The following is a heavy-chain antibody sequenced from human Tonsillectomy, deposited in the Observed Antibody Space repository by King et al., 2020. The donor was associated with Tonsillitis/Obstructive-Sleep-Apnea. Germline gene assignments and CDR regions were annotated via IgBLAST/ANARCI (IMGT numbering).Heavy chain of an antibody. CDR2: VWYDGSNK. CDR3: ARDGDYGDYGPWYFDL. V-gene: IGHV3-33*01. Sequence: QLVQSGGGVVQPGRSLRLSCTASGFTFSSYGMHWVRRAPGKGLEWVAIVWYDGSNKYYADSVKGRFIVSRDNSRNTLYLQMNSLRAEDTAVYYCARDGDYGDYGPWYFDLWGRGSLVTVSA. J-gene: IGHJ2*01. D-gene: IGHD4-17*01. CDR1: GFTFSSYG.